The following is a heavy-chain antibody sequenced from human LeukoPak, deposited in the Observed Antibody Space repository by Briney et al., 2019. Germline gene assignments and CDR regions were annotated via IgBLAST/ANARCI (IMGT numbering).Heavy chain of an antibody. V-gene: IGHV4-59*12. CDR1: GGSISSYY. D-gene: IGHD6-19*01. CDR3: ASKVAGSSLFDY. J-gene: IGHJ4*02. Sequence: SETLSLTCTVSGGSISSYYWSWIRQPPGKGLEWIGNIYYTGSTYCNPSLKSRVTISTDTSKNQFSLKLSSVTAADTAEYYCASKVAGSSLFDYWGQGTLVTVSS. CDR2: IYYTGST.